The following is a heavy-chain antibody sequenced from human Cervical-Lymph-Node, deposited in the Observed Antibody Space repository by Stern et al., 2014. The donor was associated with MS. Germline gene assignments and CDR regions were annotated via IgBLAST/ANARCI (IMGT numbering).Heavy chain of an antibody. CDR1: GFKFSIYW. Sequence: EVQLVQSGAELIRPGESLKISCKGSGFKFSIYWIAWVRQMPGQGLEWMGIIYPGDSETRYSPSFQGQVTMSADKSTSTAYLQWSSRNASDPAMYFCARQTTAWASAVWGQGTLVTVSS. CDR3: ARQTTAWASAV. D-gene: IGHD1-14*01. CDR2: IYPGDSET. V-gene: IGHV5-51*01. J-gene: IGHJ4*02.